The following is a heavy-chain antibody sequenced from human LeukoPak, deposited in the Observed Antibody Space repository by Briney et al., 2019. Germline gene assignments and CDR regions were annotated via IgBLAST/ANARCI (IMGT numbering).Heavy chain of an antibody. Sequence: ASVKVSCKASGYTFTSYDINWVRQATGQGLEWMGWMNPNSGNTGYAQKFQGRVTMTRNTSISTAYMELSSLRSEDTAVYYCARSGYALKRAYYFDFWGLGALVTISS. V-gene: IGHV1-8*01. CDR1: GYTFTSYD. J-gene: IGHJ4*02. D-gene: IGHD5-12*01. CDR2: MNPNSGNT. CDR3: ARSGYALKRAYYFDF.